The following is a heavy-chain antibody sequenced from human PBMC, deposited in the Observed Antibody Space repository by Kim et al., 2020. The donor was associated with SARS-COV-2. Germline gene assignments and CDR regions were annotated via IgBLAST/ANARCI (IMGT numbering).Heavy chain of an antibody. Sequence: GGSLRLSCAASGFTFDDYAMHWVRQAPGKGLEWVSGISWNSGSIGYADSVKGRFTISRDNAKNSLYLQMNSLRAEDTALYYCAKGVDTAMVFDYWGQGTLVTVSS. CDR3: AKGVDTAMVFDY. V-gene: IGHV3-9*01. J-gene: IGHJ4*02. D-gene: IGHD5-18*01. CDR2: ISWNSGSI. CDR1: GFTFDDYA.